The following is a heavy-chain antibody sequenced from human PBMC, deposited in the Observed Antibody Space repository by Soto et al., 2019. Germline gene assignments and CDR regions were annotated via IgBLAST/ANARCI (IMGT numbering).Heavy chain of an antibody. CDR2: IYYSGST. CDR1: GDSLTSHSYY. Sequence: TSETLSLTCTVSGDSLTSHSYYWTWVRQPPGKGLEWIGNIYYSGSTYYNPSLKSRVTISVDTSKNQFSLKLSSVTAADTAVYYCARPPLYGSGIRAFDYWGQGTLVTVSS. J-gene: IGHJ4*02. D-gene: IGHD3-10*01. V-gene: IGHV4-39*01. CDR3: ARPPLYGSGIRAFDY.